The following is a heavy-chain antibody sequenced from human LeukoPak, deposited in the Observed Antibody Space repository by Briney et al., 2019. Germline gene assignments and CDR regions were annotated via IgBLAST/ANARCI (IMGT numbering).Heavy chain of an antibody. CDR3: AREGHTYGSDY. Sequence: GGSLRLSCTSSGFTFSDYYMSWIRQAPGKGLEWVSYVSQSGTTIYYADSVKGRFTISRDNGKNSLYLQMNSLRAEDTGTYYCAREGHTYGSDYWGQGTLVTVSS. V-gene: IGHV3-11*01. J-gene: IGHJ4*02. CDR2: VSQSGTTI. CDR1: GFTFSDYY. D-gene: IGHD3-10*01.